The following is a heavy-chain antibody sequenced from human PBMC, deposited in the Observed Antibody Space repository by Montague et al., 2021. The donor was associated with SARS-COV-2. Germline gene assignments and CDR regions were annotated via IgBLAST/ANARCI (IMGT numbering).Heavy chain of an antibody. V-gene: IGHV4-61*02. CDR3: ARAVCIDLDY. Sequence: TLSLTCTVSGGSISSGSYYWSWIRQPAGKGLEWIGRIYTSGSTNYNPSLKSRVTISVDTSKNQFSLKLSSVTAADTAVYYCARAVCIDLDYWGQGTLVTVSS. D-gene: IGHD2-8*01. J-gene: IGHJ4*02. CDR1: GGSISSGSYY. CDR2: IYTSGST.